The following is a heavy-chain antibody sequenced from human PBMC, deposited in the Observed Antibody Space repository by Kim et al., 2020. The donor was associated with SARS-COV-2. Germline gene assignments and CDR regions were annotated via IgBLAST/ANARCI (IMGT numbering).Heavy chain of an antibody. D-gene: IGHD5-12*01. CDR1: GFTFSSYS. J-gene: IGHJ4*02. Sequence: GGSLRLSCAASGFTFSSYSMNWVRQAPGKGLEWVSSISSSSSYIYYADSVKGRFTISRDNAKNSLYLQMNSLRAEDTAVYYCARDYGYSGYDSPLGYWGQGTLVTVSS. CDR2: ISSSSSYI. V-gene: IGHV3-21*01. CDR3: ARDYGYSGYDSPLGY.